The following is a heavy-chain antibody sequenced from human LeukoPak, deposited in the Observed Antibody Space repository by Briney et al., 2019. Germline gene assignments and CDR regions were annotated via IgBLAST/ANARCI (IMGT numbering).Heavy chain of an antibody. Sequence: SETLSLTCTVPGDSISSYHWSWIRQPPGKGLEWIGYMYHIGGINYNPSLKSRVTISVDTSENQFSIKLTSVPAADTAVYYCAATIKRDYGDTNLDYWGQGTLVTVSS. CDR3: AATIKRDYGDTNLDY. CDR2: MYHIGGI. J-gene: IGHJ4*02. D-gene: IGHD4-17*01. V-gene: IGHV4-59*12. CDR1: GDSISSYH.